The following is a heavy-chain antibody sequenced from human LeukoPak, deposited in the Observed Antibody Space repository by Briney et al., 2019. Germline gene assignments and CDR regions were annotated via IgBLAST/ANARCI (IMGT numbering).Heavy chain of an antibody. CDR2: INSDGSST. CDR1: GFTFSSYG. V-gene: IGHV3-74*01. Sequence: GRSLRLSCAASGFTFSSYGMHWVRQAPGKGLVWVSRINSDGSSTSYADSVKGRFIISRDNAKNTLSLQMNSLRAEDTAVFYCVRVACSSMTSCATVDYWGQGTLVTVSS. D-gene: IGHD2-2*01. J-gene: IGHJ4*02. CDR3: VRVACSSMTSCATVDY.